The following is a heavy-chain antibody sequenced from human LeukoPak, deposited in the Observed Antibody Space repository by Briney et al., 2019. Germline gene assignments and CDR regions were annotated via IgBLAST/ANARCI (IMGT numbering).Heavy chain of an antibody. CDR3: AKDRSGDSYDDDAFDI. V-gene: IGHV3-23*01. D-gene: IGHD5-18*01. Sequence: GGSLRLSCAASGFTFSSYAMSWVRQAPGKGLEWVSAISGSGGSTYYADSVKGRFTISRDNPKNTLYLQMNSLRAEDTAVYYCAKDRSGDSYDDDAFDIWGQGTMVTVCS. J-gene: IGHJ3*02. CDR1: GFTFSSYA. CDR2: ISGSGGST.